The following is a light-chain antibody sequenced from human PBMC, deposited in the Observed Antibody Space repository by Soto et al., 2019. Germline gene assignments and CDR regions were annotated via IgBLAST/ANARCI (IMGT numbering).Light chain of an antibody. J-gene: IGKJ5*01. CDR3: QQYDNLLPIT. V-gene: IGKV1-33*01. CDR1: QDISKN. CDR2: DAS. Sequence: IQMTQSPSSLSASVGDRVTITCQASQDISKNLNWYQQKLGKAPKLLIYDASSLQTGVPSRFSGSGSASHFTFTISSLQTEDIATYYCQQYDNLLPITFGQGTRLEIK.